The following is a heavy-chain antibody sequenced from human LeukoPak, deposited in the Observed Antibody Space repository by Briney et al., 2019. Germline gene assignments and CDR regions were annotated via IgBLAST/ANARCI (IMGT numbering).Heavy chain of an antibody. Sequence: PGGSLRLSCAASGFTFSGSAVHWVRQASGKELEWIGHIRSNANNYATAYAASVRGRFTISRDDSENTAYLQMKSLKTEDTAVYYCVRVGATTGFDYWGQGTLVTVSS. V-gene: IGHV3-73*01. J-gene: IGHJ4*02. CDR2: IRSNANNYAT. CDR1: GFTFSGSA. CDR3: VRVGATTGFDY. D-gene: IGHD1-26*01.